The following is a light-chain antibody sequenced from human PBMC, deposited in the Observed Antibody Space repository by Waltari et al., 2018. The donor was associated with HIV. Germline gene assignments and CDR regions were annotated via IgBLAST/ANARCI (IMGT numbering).Light chain of an antibody. V-gene: IGKV4-1*01. CDR3: QQYYSTSLS. CDR2: WSS. J-gene: IGKJ4*01. Sequence: DIVMTQSPDSLAVSLGERATINCRSSQSVFYSPTNRNYLGWYQQKLGQPPKLLIYWSSTRESVVPDRFSGSGCGTAFTLTITNVQAEDVAVYYCQQYYSTSLSFGGGTKVEIK. CDR1: QSVFYSPTNRNY.